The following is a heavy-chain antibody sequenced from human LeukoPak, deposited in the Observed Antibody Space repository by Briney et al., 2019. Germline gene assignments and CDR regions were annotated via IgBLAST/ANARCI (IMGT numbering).Heavy chain of an antibody. CDR2: INPSGGST. Sequence: GASVKVSCKASGYTFTSYYMHWVRQAPGQGLEWMGIINPSGGSTSCAQKFQGRVTMTRDMSTSTVYMELSSLRSEDTAVYYCARSITGTPLGNYYYYMDVWGKGTTVTVSS. D-gene: IGHD1-7*01. J-gene: IGHJ6*03. CDR1: GYTFTSYY. V-gene: IGHV1-46*01. CDR3: ARSITGTPLGNYYYYMDV.